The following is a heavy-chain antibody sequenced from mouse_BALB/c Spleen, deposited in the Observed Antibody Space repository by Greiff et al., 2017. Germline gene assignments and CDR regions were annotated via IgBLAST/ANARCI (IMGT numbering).Heavy chain of an antibody. CDR2: ISDGGSYT. Sequence: EVKVVESGGGLVKPGGSLKLSCAASGFTFSDYYMYWVRQTPEKRLEWVATISDGGSYTYYPDSVKGRFTISRDNAKNNLYLQMSSLKSEDTAMYYCASAYYAMDYWGQGTSVTVSS. CDR3: ASAYYAMDY. J-gene: IGHJ4*01. CDR1: GFTFSDYY. V-gene: IGHV5-4*02.